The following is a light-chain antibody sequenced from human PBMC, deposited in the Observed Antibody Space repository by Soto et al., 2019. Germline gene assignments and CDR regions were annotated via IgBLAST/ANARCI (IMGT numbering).Light chain of an antibody. Sequence: QSVLTQPRSVSGSPGQSVTISCTGTSSDVGGYNYVSWYQQHPGKAPKLMIYDVSKRPSGVPDRFSGSKSGNTASLTISGLQAEDEADYYCCSYAGIHIWVFGGGTKLTVL. V-gene: IGLV2-11*01. J-gene: IGLJ3*02. CDR3: CSYAGIHIWV. CDR2: DVS. CDR1: SSDVGGYNY.